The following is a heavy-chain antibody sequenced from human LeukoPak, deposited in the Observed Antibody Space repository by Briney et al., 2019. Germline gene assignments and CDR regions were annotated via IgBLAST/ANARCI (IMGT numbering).Heavy chain of an antibody. Sequence: SETLSLTCAVSGGSISSYYWSWIRQPPGKGLEWIGYIYYSGSTNYNSSLKSRVTISVDTSKNQFSLKLSSVTAADTAVYYCARDFRVDCSGGSCYSGYWFDPWGQGTLVTVSS. J-gene: IGHJ5*02. CDR2: IYYSGST. CDR3: ARDFRVDCSGGSCYSGYWFDP. V-gene: IGHV4-59*01. D-gene: IGHD2-15*01. CDR1: GGSISSYY.